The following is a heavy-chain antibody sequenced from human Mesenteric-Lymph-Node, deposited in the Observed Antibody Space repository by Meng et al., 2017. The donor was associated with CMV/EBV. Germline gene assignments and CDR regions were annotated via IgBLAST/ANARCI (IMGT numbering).Heavy chain of an antibody. Sequence: GESLKISCAASGLTVSSNYMSWVRQAPGKGLEWVSVIYSDGSTYYADSVKGRFTISRDNAKNTLYLQMNSLRAEDTAVYYCARDSDFWGGDDYWGQGTLVTVSS. CDR3: ARDSDFWGGDDY. CDR1: GLTVSSNY. V-gene: IGHV3-66*01. CDR2: IYSDGST. D-gene: IGHD3-3*01. J-gene: IGHJ4*02.